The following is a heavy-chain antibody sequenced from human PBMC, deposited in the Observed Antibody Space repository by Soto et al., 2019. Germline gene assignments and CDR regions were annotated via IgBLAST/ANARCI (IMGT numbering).Heavy chain of an antibody. CDR3: AKGRPPFDL. V-gene: IGHV3-23*01. J-gene: IGHJ2*01. Sequence: EVQLLESGGGLVQPGGSLRLSCAASQFTFSYYAMGWVRQAPGKGLEWVSLISGAGGSTNYADSVKGRFAISRDNSETTLYLQMNSLRADDTAVYYCAKGRPPFDLWGRGNLVIVS. CDR2: ISGAGGST. CDR1: QFTFSYYA. D-gene: IGHD6-6*01.